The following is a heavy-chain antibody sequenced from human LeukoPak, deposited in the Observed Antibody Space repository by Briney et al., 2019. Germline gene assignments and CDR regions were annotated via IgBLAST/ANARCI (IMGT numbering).Heavy chain of an antibody. V-gene: IGHV4-39*01. D-gene: IGHD3-10*01. CDR1: GGSILPSSATYA. Sequence: SETLSLTCSVSGGSILPSSATYAWGWVRQPPGKGLEWIGSIYYSGTPYYNPSLKSRVTISLDTSKNEFSLKLSSVTAADTSVYYCARQVSHAFDVWGQGTMVVGSS. CDR2: IYYSGTP. CDR3: ARQVSHAFDV. J-gene: IGHJ3*01.